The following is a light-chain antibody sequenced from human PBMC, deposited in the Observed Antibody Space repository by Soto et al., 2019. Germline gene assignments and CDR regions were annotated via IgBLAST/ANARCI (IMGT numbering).Light chain of an antibody. V-gene: IGKV3-15*01. CDR3: QQYNKWPLT. CDR2: GAS. CDR1: QSVYSN. J-gene: IGKJ4*01. Sequence: EIVMTQSPATLSVSPGERATLSCRASQSVYSNLAWYQQKPGQPPRLLIYGASTRATGIPARFSGSGSGTEYTLTLSSLQSEDFAVDYSQQYNKWPLTFRGGTKVEVK.